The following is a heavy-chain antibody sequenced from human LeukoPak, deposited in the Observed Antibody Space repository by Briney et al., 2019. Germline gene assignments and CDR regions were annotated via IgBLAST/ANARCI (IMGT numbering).Heavy chain of an antibody. J-gene: IGHJ4*02. CDR1: GGSFSGYY. CDR3: ARGSGRYFPDN. Sequence: PSETQSLTCAVYGGSFSGYYWSWIRQPPGKGLEWIGEINHSGSTNYNPSLKSRVTISVDTSKNQFSLKLSSVTAADTAVYYCARGSGRYFPDNWGQGTLVTVSS. D-gene: IGHD6-19*01. CDR2: INHSGST. V-gene: IGHV4-34*01.